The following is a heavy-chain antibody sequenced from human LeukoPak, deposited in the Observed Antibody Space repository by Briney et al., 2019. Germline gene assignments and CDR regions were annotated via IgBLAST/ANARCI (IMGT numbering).Heavy chain of an antibody. J-gene: IGHJ4*02. CDR3: ASFPSYYYGSGSYSTKADY. D-gene: IGHD3-10*01. CDR1: GFTFSSYS. Sequence: GGSLRLSCAASGFTFSSYSMNWVRQAPGKGLEWVSYISSSSSTIYYADSVKGRFTISRDNAKNSLYLQMNSLRAEDTAVYYCASFPSYYYGSGSYSTKADYWGQGTLVTVSS. V-gene: IGHV3-48*04. CDR2: ISSSSSTI.